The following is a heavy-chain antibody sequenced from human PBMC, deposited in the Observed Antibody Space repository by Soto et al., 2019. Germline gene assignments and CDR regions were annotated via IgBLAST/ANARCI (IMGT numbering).Heavy chain of an antibody. D-gene: IGHD6-13*01. Sequence: PSETLSLTCTVSGGSISSGGYYWSWIRQHPGKGLEWIGYIYYSGSTYYNPSLKSRVTISVDTSKNQFSLKLSSVTAADTAVYYCARVGSSSWYKNPYYYGMDVWGQGTTVTVSS. V-gene: IGHV4-31*03. J-gene: IGHJ6*02. CDR2: IYYSGST. CDR3: ARVGSSSWYKNPYYYGMDV. CDR1: GGSISSGGYY.